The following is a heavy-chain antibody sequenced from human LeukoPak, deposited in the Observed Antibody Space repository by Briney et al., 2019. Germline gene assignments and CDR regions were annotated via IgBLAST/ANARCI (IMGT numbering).Heavy chain of an antibody. Sequence: GASVKVSCKASGYTFTGYYMHWVRQAPGQGLGWMGWINPNSGGTNYAQKFQGRVTMTRDTSISTAYMELSRLRSDDTAVYYCAMTLHYGGNSGFDYWGQGTLVTVSS. CDR1: GYTFTGYY. D-gene: IGHD4-23*01. CDR2: INPNSGGT. J-gene: IGHJ4*02. CDR3: AMTLHYGGNSGFDY. V-gene: IGHV1-2*02.